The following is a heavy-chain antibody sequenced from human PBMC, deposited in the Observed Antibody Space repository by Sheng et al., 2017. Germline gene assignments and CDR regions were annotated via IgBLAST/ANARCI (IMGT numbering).Heavy chain of an antibody. CDR2: IYHSGST. CDR1: GYSISSGYY. D-gene: IGHD4-17*01. V-gene: IGHV4-38-2*02. J-gene: IGHJ4*02. CDR3: ARDDYGDHGLFDY. Sequence: QVQLQESGPGLVKPSETLSLTCAVSGYSISSGYYWGWIRQPPGKGLEWIGSIYHSGSTYYNPSLKSRVTISVDTSKNQFSLKLSSVTAADTAVYYCARDDYGDHGLFDYWGQGTLVTVSS.